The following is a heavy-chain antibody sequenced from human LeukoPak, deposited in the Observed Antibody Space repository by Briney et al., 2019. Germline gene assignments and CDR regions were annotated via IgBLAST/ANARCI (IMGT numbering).Heavy chain of an antibody. CDR2: ISDSGDST. D-gene: IGHD3/OR15-3a*01. V-gene: IGHV3-23*01. J-gene: IGHJ3*02. CDR1: GFTFTTYA. Sequence: GGSLRPSCAASGFTFTTYAMSWVRQGPGKGLEWVSVISDSGDSTYYADSVKGRFTISRDNSKNTLYLQMNSLRAEDTAVYFCAKWTGSYDAFDIWGQGTMVTVSS. CDR3: AKWTGSYDAFDI.